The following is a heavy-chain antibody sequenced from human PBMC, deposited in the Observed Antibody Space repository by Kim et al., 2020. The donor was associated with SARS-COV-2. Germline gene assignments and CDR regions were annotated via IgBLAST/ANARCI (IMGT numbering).Heavy chain of an antibody. V-gene: IGHV3-66*01. D-gene: IGHD1-26*01. Sequence: AATGKGRFIISRDNSRNTVYLKMSSLRAKDTAVYYCARDNSGTYKGWFDPWGQGTLLTVSS. J-gene: IGHJ5*02. CDR3: ARDNSGTYKGWFDP.